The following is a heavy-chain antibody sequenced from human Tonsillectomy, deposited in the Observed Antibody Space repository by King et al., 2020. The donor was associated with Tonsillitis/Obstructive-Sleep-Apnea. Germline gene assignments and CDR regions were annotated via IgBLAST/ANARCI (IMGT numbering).Heavy chain of an antibody. CDR2: SRPYNGDT. CDR1: GYTFTNYD. V-gene: IGHV1-18*01. D-gene: IGHD3-22*01. J-gene: IGHJ1*01. CDR3: ARDYYDRSGYYHGYFQH. Sequence: QLVQSGAEVKKPGASVKVSCKASGYTFTNYDITWVRQAPGQGLEWMGWSRPYNGDTNYAQKLQGRVTMTSDTSTSTAYMVLRSLRSDDTAVYYCARDYYDRSGYYHGYFQHWGQGTLVTVSS.